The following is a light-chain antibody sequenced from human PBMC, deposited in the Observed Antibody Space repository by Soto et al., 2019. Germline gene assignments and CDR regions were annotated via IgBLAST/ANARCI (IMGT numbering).Light chain of an antibody. Sequence: QSAMTQPSSVAGSPGQSITISCTGSTSDVGGYNSVSWFQHHPEKAPKFITYEVTLRPSGVSNRFSGSKSVNTASLTISGLQREDEADDYCASYTTTGNVLLGGGSKVTVL. CDR3: ASYTTTGNVL. V-gene: IGLV2-14*01. J-gene: IGLJ3*02. CDR1: TSDVGGYNS. CDR2: EVT.